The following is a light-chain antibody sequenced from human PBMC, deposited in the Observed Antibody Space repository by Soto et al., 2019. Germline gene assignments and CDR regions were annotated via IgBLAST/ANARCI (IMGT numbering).Light chain of an antibody. CDR1: QTVITY. CDR2: DAS. J-gene: IGKJ4*01. CDR3: QQRYNWPPLT. Sequence: EIVLTQSPATLSLSPGERATLSCRASQTVITYLAWYQQKPGQAPRLLIYDASNRATGIPARLSGSGSGTDFTLTIRSLEPEDFAVYYCQQRYNWPPLTFGGGTKVEIK. V-gene: IGKV3-11*01.